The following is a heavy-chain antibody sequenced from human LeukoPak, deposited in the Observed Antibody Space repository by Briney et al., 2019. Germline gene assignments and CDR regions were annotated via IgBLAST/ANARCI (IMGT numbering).Heavy chain of an antibody. V-gene: IGHV4-31*03. J-gene: IGHJ6*02. CDR1: GGSISSGGYY. CDR3: ARNAAGIAVAGTGVYYYYGMDV. CDR2: IYYSGST. D-gene: IGHD6-19*01. Sequence: PSETLSLTCTVSGGSISSGGYYWGWIRQHPGKGLEWVGHIYYSGSTHYNPSLKSRVTISVDTSKNQFSLKLSSVTAADTAVYYCARNAAGIAVAGTGVYYYYGMDVWGQGTTVTVSS.